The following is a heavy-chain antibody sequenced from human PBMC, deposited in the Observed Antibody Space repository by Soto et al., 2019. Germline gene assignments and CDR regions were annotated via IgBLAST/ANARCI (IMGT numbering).Heavy chain of an antibody. V-gene: IGHV3-30*18. Sequence: LRLSCAASGFTFSSYGMHWVRQAPGKGLEWVAVISYDGSNKYYADSVKGRFTISRDNSKNTLYLQMNSLRAEDTAVYYCAKFHCSSTSCYPYYYYYYGMDVWGQGTTVTVSS. CDR1: GFTFSSYG. CDR3: AKFHCSSTSCYPYYYYYYGMDV. J-gene: IGHJ6*02. CDR2: ISYDGSNK. D-gene: IGHD2-2*01.